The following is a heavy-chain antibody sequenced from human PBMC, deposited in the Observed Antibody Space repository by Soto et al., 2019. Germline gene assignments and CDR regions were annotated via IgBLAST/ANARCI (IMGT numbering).Heavy chain of an antibody. J-gene: IGHJ4*02. V-gene: IGHV4-39*01. D-gene: IGHD6-13*01. Sequence: SETLSLTGTVSGGSVGSGDYYWGWIRQPPGKGLEWIGNIYYSGSASYNPSLKSRVTISVDTSKNQFSLNLGSVTAADTAVYYCARGNIAAALVYWGQGTLVTVS. CDR2: IYYSGSA. CDR1: GGSVGSGDYY. CDR3: ARGNIAAALVY.